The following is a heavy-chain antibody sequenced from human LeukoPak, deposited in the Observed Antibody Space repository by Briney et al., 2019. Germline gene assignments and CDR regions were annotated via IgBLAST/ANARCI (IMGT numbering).Heavy chain of an antibody. CDR3: ARDCSGGSCYAWFDP. V-gene: IGHV1-8*01. J-gene: IGHJ5*02. CDR1: GYTFTSYD. Sequence: ASVKVSCKAFGYTFTSYDINWVRQATGQGLEWMGWMSPNSGNTGYAQKFQGRVTMTRNTSISTAYMELSSLRSEDTAVYYCARDCSGGSCYAWFDPWGQGTLVTVSS. CDR2: MSPNSGNT. D-gene: IGHD2-15*01.